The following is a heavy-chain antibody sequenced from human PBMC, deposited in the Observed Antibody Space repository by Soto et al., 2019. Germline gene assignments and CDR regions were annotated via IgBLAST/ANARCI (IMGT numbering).Heavy chain of an antibody. Sequence: GGSLRLSCAASGFTFSSYSMSWVRQAPGKGLEWVSYISSSSSTIYYADSVKGRFTISRDDSKNLIYLQMNSLKTEDTAVYYCAREGSSSGLDYEYWGQGTLVTVSS. CDR1: GFTFSSYS. D-gene: IGHD3-22*01. J-gene: IGHJ4*02. CDR2: ISSSSSTI. V-gene: IGHV3-48*01. CDR3: AREGSSSGLDYEY.